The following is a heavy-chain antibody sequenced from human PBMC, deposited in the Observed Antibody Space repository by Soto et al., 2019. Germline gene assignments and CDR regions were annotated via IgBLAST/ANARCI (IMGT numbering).Heavy chain of an antibody. D-gene: IGHD3-3*01. V-gene: IGHV3-30*18. CDR1: GFTFSSYG. CDR3: AKDEKGGFWSGYYTDSYYYMDV. J-gene: IGHJ6*03. Sequence: PGGSLRLSCAASGFTFSSYGMHWVRQAPGKGLEWVAVISYDGSNKYYADSVKGRFTISRDNSKNTLYLQMNSLRAEDTAVYYCAKDEKGGFWSGYYTDSYYYMDVWGKGTTVTVSS. CDR2: ISYDGSNK.